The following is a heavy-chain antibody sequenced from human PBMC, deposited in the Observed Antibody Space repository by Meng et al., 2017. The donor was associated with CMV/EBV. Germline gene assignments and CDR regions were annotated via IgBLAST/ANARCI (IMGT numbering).Heavy chain of an antibody. Sequence: GRSLSLSCAVSGLSLIIYGMHWVRQAPGKGLEWVAFIRYDGSNKYYADSVKGRFTISRDNSKNTLYLQMTSLRAEDTAVYYCARPTAGYSYGLVIRNNWFDPWGQGTLVTVSS. CDR3: ARPTAGYSYGLVIRNNWFDP. J-gene: IGHJ5*02. V-gene: IGHV3-30*02. CDR1: GLSLIIYG. CDR2: IRYDGSNK. D-gene: IGHD5-18*01.